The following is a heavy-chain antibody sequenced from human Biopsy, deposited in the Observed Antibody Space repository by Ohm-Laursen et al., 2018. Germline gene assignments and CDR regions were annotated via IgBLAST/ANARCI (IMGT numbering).Heavy chain of an antibody. CDR2: INPTGGTT. Sequence: ASVKVSCKVSGYSFTKYYINWVRQAPGQGLEWMGIINPTGGTTSYAEKFLGRVTLTRDTSTGTVYLELNSLIYEDTALYYCARDETGSSVFGPYYYGMDVWGQGTTVTVSS. J-gene: IGHJ6*02. D-gene: IGHD3-9*01. CDR1: GYSFTKYY. V-gene: IGHV1-46*01. CDR3: ARDETGSSVFGPYYYGMDV.